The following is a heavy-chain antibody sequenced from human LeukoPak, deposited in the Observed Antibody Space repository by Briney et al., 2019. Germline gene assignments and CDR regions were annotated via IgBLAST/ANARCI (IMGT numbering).Heavy chain of an antibody. V-gene: IGHV4-4*07. CDR2: IYTSGST. CDR1: GGSISSYY. Sequence: SETLSLTCIVSGGSISSYYWSWIRQPAGKGLEWIGRIYTSGSTNYNPSLKSRVTMSVDTSKNQFSLKLSSVTAADTAVYYCAARIAAAGTFAFDIWGQGTMVTVSS. J-gene: IGHJ3*02. D-gene: IGHD6-13*01. CDR3: AARIAAAGTFAFDI.